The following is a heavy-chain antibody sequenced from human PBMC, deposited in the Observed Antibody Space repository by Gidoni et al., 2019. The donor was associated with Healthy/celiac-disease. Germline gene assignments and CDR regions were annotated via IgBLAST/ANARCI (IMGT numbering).Heavy chain of an antibody. D-gene: IGHD3-22*01. CDR3: AKGFKWYDSSGYHDAFDI. J-gene: IGHJ3*02. CDR2: ISYDGSNK. CDR1: GFTVSSYG. Sequence: QVQLVESGDGVVQPGRSLRLSCAASGFTVSSYGMHWVRQAPGKGLEWVAVISYDGSNKYDADSVKGRFTISRDNSKNTLYLQMNSLRAEDTAVYYCAKGFKWYDSSGYHDAFDIWGQGTMVTVSS. V-gene: IGHV3-30*18.